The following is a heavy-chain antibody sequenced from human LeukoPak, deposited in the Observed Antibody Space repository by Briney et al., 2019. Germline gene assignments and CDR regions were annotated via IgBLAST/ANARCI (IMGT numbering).Heavy chain of an antibody. Sequence: ASVKVSCKASGYTFTDYYMHWVRQAPGKGFEWMGWINPNDGDTNYAQKFQGRVTMTRDTSISTAHMEVSRLRSDDTAVYYCARANFLYCSSTTCLFDYWGQGTLVTVSS. J-gene: IGHJ4*02. CDR3: ARANFLYCSSTTCLFDY. V-gene: IGHV1-2*02. CDR2: INPNDGDT. CDR1: GYTFTDYY. D-gene: IGHD2-2*01.